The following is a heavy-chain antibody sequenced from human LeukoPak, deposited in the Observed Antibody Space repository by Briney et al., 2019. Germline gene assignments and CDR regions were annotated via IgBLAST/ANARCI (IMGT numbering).Heavy chain of an antibody. CDR1: GFTFSSSA. Sequence: GGSPRLSCAASGFTFSSSAMTWVRHTPGKGLEWVSAINGDGSDTIYTDSVKDRFTVSRDNSKNTLYLQMQSLRAEDTAVYYCAKGGGYAPLDYWGQGTLVSVSS. J-gene: IGHJ4*02. CDR2: INGDGSDT. CDR3: AKGGGYAPLDY. D-gene: IGHD5-12*01. V-gene: IGHV3-23*01.